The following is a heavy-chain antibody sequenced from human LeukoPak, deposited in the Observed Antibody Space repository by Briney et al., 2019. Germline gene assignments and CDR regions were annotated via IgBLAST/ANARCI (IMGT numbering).Heavy chain of an antibody. J-gene: IGHJ6*02. V-gene: IGHV6-1*01. CDR1: GDSVSANSVG. Sequence: SQTLSLTCVISGDSVSANSVGWHWIRQSPSRGLECLGKTYYRSKWSTDYAVSVKRRITIHPDTSKNQFSLQLNSVTPDDTAVYYCARSRNYAMDVWGQGTTVTVSS. CDR2: TYYRSKWST. CDR3: ARSRNYAMDV.